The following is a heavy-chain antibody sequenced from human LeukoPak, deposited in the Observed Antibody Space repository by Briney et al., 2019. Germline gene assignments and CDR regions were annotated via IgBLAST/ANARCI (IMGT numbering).Heavy chain of an antibody. CDR2: IYYSGST. V-gene: IGHV4-59*08. J-gene: IGHJ4*02. CDR1: GGSISSYY. Sequence: PSETLSLTCTVSGGSISSYYWSWIRQPPGKGLEWIGYIYYSGSTNYNSSLKSRVTISVDTSKNQFSLKLSSVTAADTAVYYCARLSYSNLYSSGWHFDYWGQGTLVTVSS. CDR3: ARLSYSNLYSSGWHFDY. D-gene: IGHD6-19*01.